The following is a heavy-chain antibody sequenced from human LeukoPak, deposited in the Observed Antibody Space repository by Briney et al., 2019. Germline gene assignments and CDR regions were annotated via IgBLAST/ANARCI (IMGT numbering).Heavy chain of an antibody. CDR1: GYTFTSYA. Sequence: ASVKVSCKTSGYTFTSYAMHWVRQAPGQRLEWMGWSNAGNGNTKYSQEFQGRVTITRDTSASTAYMELSSLRSEDMAVYYCARGGYSGYDPIDYWGQGTLVTVSS. CDR2: SNAGNGNT. J-gene: IGHJ4*02. V-gene: IGHV1-3*02. D-gene: IGHD5-12*01. CDR3: ARGGYSGYDPIDY.